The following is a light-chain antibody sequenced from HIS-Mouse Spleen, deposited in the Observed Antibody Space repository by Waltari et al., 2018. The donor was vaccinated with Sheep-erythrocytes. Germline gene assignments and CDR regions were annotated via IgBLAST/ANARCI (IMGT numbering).Light chain of an antibody. CDR2: RNN. V-gene: IGLV1-47*01. J-gene: IGLJ2*01. CDR3: AAWDDSLSGVV. Sequence: ELTQPPSASGTPGQRVTISCSGSSSNIGSNYVYWYQQLPGTAPKLLIYRNNQRPSGVPDRFSGSKSGTSASLAISGLRSEDEADYYCAAWDDSLSGVVFGGGTKLTVL. CDR1: SSNIGSNY.